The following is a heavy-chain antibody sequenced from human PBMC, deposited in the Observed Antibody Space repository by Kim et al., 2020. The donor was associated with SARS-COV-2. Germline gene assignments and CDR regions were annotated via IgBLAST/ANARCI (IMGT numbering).Heavy chain of an antibody. D-gene: IGHD3-22*01. CDR2: IKSNADGGTT. V-gene: IGHV3-15*01. Sequence: GGSLRLSCAASGFTFTNAWMNWVRQAPGKGLEWVGRIKSNADGGTTDYAAPVKGRFTISRDDSKNTLYLQMNSLKTEDTAVYYCTTAFDSLFDYWGQGALVTVSS. CDR1: GFTFTNAW. CDR3: TTAFDSLFDY. J-gene: IGHJ4*02.